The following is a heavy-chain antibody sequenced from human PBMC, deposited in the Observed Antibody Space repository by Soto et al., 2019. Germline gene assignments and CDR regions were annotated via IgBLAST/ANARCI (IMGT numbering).Heavy chain of an antibody. CDR3: ARLNSGYDLFDY. D-gene: IGHD5-12*01. CDR2: IYYSGST. J-gene: IGHJ4*02. Sequence: SETLSLTCTVSGGSISSYYWSWIRQPPGKGLEWIGYIYYSGSTNYNPSLKSRVTISVDTSKNQFSLKLSSVTAADTAVYYCARLNSGYDLFDYWGQGTLVPVSS. V-gene: IGHV4-59*01. CDR1: GGSISSYY.